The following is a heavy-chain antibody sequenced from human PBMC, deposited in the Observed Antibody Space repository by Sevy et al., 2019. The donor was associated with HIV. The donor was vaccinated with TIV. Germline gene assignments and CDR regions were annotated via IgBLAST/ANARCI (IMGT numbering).Heavy chain of an antibody. CDR3: ARESWFGELAPDY. D-gene: IGHD3-10*01. V-gene: IGHV3-11*01. J-gene: IGHJ4*02. Sequence: GGSLRLSCAASGFTFSDYYMSWIRQAPGKGLEWVSYISSSGSTIDYADSVKGRFTISRDNAKNSLYLQMNSLRAEDTAVYYCARESWFGELAPDYWGQGTLVTVSS. CDR1: GFTFSDYY. CDR2: ISSSGSTI.